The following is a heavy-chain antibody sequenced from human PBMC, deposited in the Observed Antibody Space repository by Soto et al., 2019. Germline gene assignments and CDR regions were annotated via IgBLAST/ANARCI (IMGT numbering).Heavy chain of an antibody. Sequence: ASVKVSCKASGDTFTSYDINWVRQTTGQGLEWMGWMNPNSGNTGYAQKFQGRVTMTRNTSISTAYMELSSLRSEDTAVYYCARVREYYYYYGMDVWGQGTTVTVSS. CDR1: GDTFTSYD. J-gene: IGHJ6*02. V-gene: IGHV1-8*01. CDR2: MNPNSGNT. CDR3: ARVREYYYYYGMDV.